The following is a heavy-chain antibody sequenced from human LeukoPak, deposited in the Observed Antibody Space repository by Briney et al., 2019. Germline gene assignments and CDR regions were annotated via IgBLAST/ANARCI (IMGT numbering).Heavy chain of an antibody. Sequence: SVKVSCKASGGTFSSYAISWVRQAPGQGLEWVGGIIPIFGTANYAQKFQGRVTITVDDSTNIAYLDLSSLRSDDTALYYCARRAEWFSWTRLDAFDIWGQGTMVTVSS. V-gene: IGHV1-69*13. J-gene: IGHJ3*02. D-gene: IGHD3-3*01. CDR1: GGTFSSYA. CDR3: ARRAEWFSWTRLDAFDI. CDR2: IIPIFGTA.